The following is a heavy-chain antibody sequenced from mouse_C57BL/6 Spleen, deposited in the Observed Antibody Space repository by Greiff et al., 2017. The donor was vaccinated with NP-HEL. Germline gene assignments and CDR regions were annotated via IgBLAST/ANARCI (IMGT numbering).Heavy chain of an antibody. CDR3: ARAGVRASYYGSSDFDV. Sequence: VKLQQPGAELVKPGASVKLSCTASGYTFPSYWMHWVKQRPGRGLEWIGRIDPNSGGTKYNEKFKSKATLTVDKPSSTAYMQLSSLTSEDSAVYDWARAGVRASYYGSSDFDVWGTGTTVTVSS. D-gene: IGHD1-1*01. J-gene: IGHJ1*03. CDR1: GYTFPSYW. V-gene: IGHV1-72*01. CDR2: IDPNSGGT.